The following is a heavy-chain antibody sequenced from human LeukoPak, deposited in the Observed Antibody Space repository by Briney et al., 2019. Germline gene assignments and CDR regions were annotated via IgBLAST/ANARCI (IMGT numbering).Heavy chain of an antibody. Sequence: SETLSLTCAVYGSSLSGYYWSWIRQPPGKGLEWIGEINHSGSPNYNPPLKTRVTISVDTSKNKFSLKLSSGTRADYVVYYWPRPHGTVVRGASGIDYRGQGTLVTVSS. CDR2: INHSGSP. V-gene: IGHV4-34*01. D-gene: IGHD3-10*01. J-gene: IGHJ4*01. CDR3: PRPHGTVVRGASGIDY. CDR1: GSSLSGYY.